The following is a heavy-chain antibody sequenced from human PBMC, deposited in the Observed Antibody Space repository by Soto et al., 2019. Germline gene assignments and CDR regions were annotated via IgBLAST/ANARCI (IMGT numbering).Heavy chain of an antibody. Sequence: GGSLRLSCAASGFTFSDYAMTWVRQTPGKGLDWVSGISASGAITYSADSVRGRFTISRDNSQNTLYLQMNSLRAEDTALYYCAKDYYYGSGSYLAFDIWGQGTMVTVSS. CDR1: GFTFSDYA. CDR2: ISASGAIT. V-gene: IGHV3-23*01. D-gene: IGHD3-10*01. CDR3: AKDYYYGSGSYLAFDI. J-gene: IGHJ3*02.